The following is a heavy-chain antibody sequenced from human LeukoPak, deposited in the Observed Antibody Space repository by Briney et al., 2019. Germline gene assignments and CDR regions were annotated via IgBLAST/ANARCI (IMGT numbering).Heavy chain of an antibody. V-gene: IGHV1-46*01. CDR2: INPSDGST. CDR3: ASDVAREFDY. J-gene: IGHJ4*02. Sequence: ASVKVSCKASGYIFISYYIHWVRQAPGQGLEWMGVINPSDGSTNYAQKFQGRVIMTRDTSTTTVYLELSGLRSEDTAVYYCASDVAREFDYWGQGTLATVSS. CDR1: GYIFISYY. D-gene: IGHD5-24*01.